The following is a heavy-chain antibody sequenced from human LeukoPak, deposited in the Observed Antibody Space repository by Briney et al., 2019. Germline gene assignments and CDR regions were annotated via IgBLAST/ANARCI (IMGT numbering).Heavy chain of an antibody. V-gene: IGHV1-46*01. J-gene: IGHJ4*02. CDR2: INPSGGST. CDR1: GYTFTSYY. D-gene: IGHD4-17*01. Sequence: ASVKVSCKASGYTFTSYYMHWVRQAPGQGLEWMGIINPSGGSTSSAQKFQGRVTMTRDTSTRALYMELSSLRSEDTAVYYCAREATTVTTEGLDYWGQGTLVTVSS. CDR3: AREATTVTTEGLDY.